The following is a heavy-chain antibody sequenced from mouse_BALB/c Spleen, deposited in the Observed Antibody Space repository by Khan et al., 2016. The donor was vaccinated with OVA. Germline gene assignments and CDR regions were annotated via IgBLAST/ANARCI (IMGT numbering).Heavy chain of an antibody. J-gene: IGHJ3*01. V-gene: IGHV1S81*02. D-gene: IGHD1-1*01. Sequence: QVLLKQSGAELVKPGASVKLSCKASGYTFTSFYIYWVKQRPGQGLEGVGEINPSNGVTNFNEKFKSKATLTVDNSSSTAYMQLSSLTYEDSAVYYCTRGGYGSPFAYWGQGTLVTVS. CDR3: TRGGYGSPFAY. CDR2: INPSNGVT. CDR1: GYTFTSFY.